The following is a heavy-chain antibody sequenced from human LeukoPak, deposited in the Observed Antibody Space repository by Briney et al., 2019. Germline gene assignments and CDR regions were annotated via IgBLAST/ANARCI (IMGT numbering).Heavy chain of an antibody. Sequence: PGGSLRLSCAASGFTFSSYAMSWVRQAPGKGLEWISVISGSGGSTYIVDSVKGRFTISRDNSKNTLYLQMSSLRADDTAVYYCAKCTGPSNSDLHWFDPWGQGTLVTVSS. J-gene: IGHJ5*02. CDR1: GFTFSSYA. CDR3: AKCTGPSNSDLHWFDP. CDR2: ISGSGGST. D-gene: IGHD4-11*01. V-gene: IGHV3-23*01.